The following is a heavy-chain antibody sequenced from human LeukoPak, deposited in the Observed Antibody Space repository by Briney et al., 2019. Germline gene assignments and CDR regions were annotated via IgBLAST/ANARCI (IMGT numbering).Heavy chain of an antibody. CDR1: GGTFSSYA. V-gene: IGHV1-69*13. D-gene: IGHD2-2*01. CDR2: IIPIFGTA. CDR3: ARPLYCSSTSCYGDYYGMDV. Sequence: ASVKVSCKASGGTFSSYAISWARQAPGQGLEWMGGIIPIFGTANYAQKFQGRVTITADESTSTAYMELSSLRSEDTAVYYCARPLYCSSTSCYGDYYGMDVWGQGTTVTVSS. J-gene: IGHJ6*02.